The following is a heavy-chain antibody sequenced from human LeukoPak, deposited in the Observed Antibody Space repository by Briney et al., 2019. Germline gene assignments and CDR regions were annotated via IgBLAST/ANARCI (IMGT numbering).Heavy chain of an antibody. D-gene: IGHD6-6*01. CDR2: IYYSGST. V-gene: IGHV4-31*03. J-gene: IGHJ5*02. Sequence: PSQTLSLTCTVSGGSISSGGYYWSWIRQHPGKGLEWIGYIYYSGSTYYNPSLKSRVTISVYTSKNQFSLKLSSVPAADTAVYYCARHGSHYSSIAANNWFDPWGQGTLVTVSS. CDR1: GGSISSGGYY. CDR3: ARHGSHYSSIAANNWFDP.